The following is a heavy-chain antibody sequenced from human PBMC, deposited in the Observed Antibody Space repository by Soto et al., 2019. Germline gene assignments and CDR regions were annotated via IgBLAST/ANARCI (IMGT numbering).Heavy chain of an antibody. V-gene: IGHV3-48*02. CDR2: ISRTSSAI. CDR3: ARDGGYSGYDIDY. Sequence: GSLSLSCAASGFTLSSYSMNWVRQAPGKGLDWVSYISRTSSAIYYADSVKGRFTISRDNANNSLFLQMNSLRDEDTAVYYCARDGGYSGYDIDYWGQGTLVTVSS. D-gene: IGHD5-12*01. J-gene: IGHJ4*02. CDR1: GFTLSSYS.